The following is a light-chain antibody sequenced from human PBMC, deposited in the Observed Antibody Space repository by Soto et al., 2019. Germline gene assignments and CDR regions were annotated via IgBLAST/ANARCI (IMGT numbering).Light chain of an antibody. CDR3: QQYYDWPIT. J-gene: IGKJ5*01. CDR1: QSISSP. V-gene: IGKV3-15*01. Sequence: EIVLTQSPATLSVSPGERPTLSCRASQSISSPLAWYQQKPGQAPRLLIYGASTRATGIPARFSGSGSGTDFTLTISSLQSEDFAVYYCQQYYDWPITFGQGTRLEI. CDR2: GAS.